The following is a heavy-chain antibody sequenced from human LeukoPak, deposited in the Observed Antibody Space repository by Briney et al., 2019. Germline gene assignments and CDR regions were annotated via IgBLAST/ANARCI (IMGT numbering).Heavy chain of an antibody. CDR3: ARESWDIEGYNWFDP. V-gene: IGHV6-1*01. D-gene: IGHD2-15*01. J-gene: IGHJ5*02. CDR2: TYYRSKWYN. CDR1: GDSVSSDSAA. Sequence: SQTLSLTCAISGDSVSSDSAAWNWIRQSPSRGLEWLGRTYYRSKWYNDYAVSVKSRITINPDTSKNQFSLRLNSVTPEDTAVYYCARESWDIEGYNWFDPWGQGTLVTVSS.